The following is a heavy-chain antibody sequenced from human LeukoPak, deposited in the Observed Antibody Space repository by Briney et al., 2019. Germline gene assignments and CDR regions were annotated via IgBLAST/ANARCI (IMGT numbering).Heavy chain of an antibody. CDR2: ISSSGSTI. CDR3: AELGITMIGGV. Sequence: GGTLSLSSAASGFTFSSYEMNWVRQAPGQGLEWVSYISSSGSTIYYADSVKGRLTISRDNAKNSLYLQMNSLRAEDTAVYYCAELGITMIGGVWGKGTTVTISS. J-gene: IGHJ6*04. CDR1: GFTFSSYE. V-gene: IGHV3-48*03. D-gene: IGHD3-10*02.